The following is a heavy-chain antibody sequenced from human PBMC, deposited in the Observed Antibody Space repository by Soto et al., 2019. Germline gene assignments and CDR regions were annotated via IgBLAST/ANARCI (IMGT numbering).Heavy chain of an antibody. CDR3: AKDYDFWSGSTNFDY. CDR2: ISYDGSDK. V-gene: IGHV3-30*18. Sequence: GGSLRLSCAASGFTFSSYSMNRVRQAPGKGLEWVAVISYDGSDKYYADSVKGRFTISRDNSKNTLYLQMNSLRAEDTAVYYCAKDYDFWSGSTNFDYWGQGTLVTVSS. D-gene: IGHD3-3*01. J-gene: IGHJ4*02. CDR1: GFTFSSYS.